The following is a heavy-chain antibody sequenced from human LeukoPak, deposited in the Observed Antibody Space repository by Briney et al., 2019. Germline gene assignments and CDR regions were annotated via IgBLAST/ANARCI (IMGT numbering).Heavy chain of an antibody. CDR2: MSSDGRT. J-gene: IGHJ4*02. D-gene: IGHD3-16*01. Sequence: PGGSLRLSCAASGFTLSTYWMHWVRQAPGNGLVWVSRMSSDGRTSNADSVKGRFTISRDNAKNTLFLEMNSLRAEDTSVYYCARGGKGYYYDLWGQGTLVTVSS. V-gene: IGHV3-74*01. CDR3: ARGGKGYYYDL. CDR1: GFTLSTYW.